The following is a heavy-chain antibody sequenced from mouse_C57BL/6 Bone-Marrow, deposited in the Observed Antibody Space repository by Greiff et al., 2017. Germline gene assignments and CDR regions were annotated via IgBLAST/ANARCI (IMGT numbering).Heavy chain of an antibody. V-gene: IGHV5-6*02. CDR3: ARRWLLQFAY. CDR2: ISSGGSYT. Sequence: EVMLVESGGDLVKPGGSLKLSCAASGFTFSSYGMSWVRQTPDKRLEWVATISSGGSYTYYPDSVKGRFTISRDNAKNTLYLQMSRLKSEDTAMYYCARRWLLQFAYWGQGTLVTVSA. D-gene: IGHD2-3*01. J-gene: IGHJ3*01. CDR1: GFTFSSYG.